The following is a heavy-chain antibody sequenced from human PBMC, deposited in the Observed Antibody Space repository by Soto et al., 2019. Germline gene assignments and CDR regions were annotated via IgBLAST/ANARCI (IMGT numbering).Heavy chain of an antibody. Sequence: KAAGYTFTGYYIQWLRQASGPGLEWMGWINPNSGGTNYAQKFQGWVTMTRYTSISTAYMELSRLRSDDTAVYYCARVGAVVVPSATVSDYYYYGIDVWGQGTTVPVSS. CDR3: ARVGAVVVPSATVSDYYYYGIDV. J-gene: IGHJ6*02. D-gene: IGHD2-2*01. CDR1: GYTFTGYY. CDR2: INPNSGGT. V-gene: IGHV1-2*04.